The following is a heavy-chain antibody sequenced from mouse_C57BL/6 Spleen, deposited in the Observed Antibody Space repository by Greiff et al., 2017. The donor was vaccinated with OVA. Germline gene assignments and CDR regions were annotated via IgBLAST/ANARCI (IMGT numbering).Heavy chain of an antibody. CDR1: GYSFTDYN. CDR3: AREDYYGSSYDYYAMDY. V-gene: IGHV1-39*01. Sequence: EVQLQQSGPELVKPGASVKISCKASGYSFTDYNMNWVKQSNGKSLEWIGVINPNYGTTSYNQKFKGKATLTVDQSSSTAYMQLNSLTSEDSAVYYCAREDYYGSSYDYYAMDYWGQGTSVTVSS. CDR2: INPNYGTT. J-gene: IGHJ4*01. D-gene: IGHD1-1*01.